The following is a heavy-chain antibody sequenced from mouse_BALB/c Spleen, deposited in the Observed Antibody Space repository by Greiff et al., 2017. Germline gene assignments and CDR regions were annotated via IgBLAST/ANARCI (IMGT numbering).Heavy chain of an antibody. CDR2: ISSGGSYT. D-gene: IGHD2-2*01. CDR3: GGQREVDYGYDKEG. Sequence: QVESGGGLVKPAGSLKLSCAASGFTFSSYAMSWVRQTPEKRLEWVATISSGGSYTYYPDNVKGRFTISRDNAKNTLYLQMSSLRSEDTAMYYCGGQREVDYGYDKEGWGQGTSVTVSS. CDR1: GFTFSSYA. J-gene: IGHJ4*01. V-gene: IGHV5-9-3*01.